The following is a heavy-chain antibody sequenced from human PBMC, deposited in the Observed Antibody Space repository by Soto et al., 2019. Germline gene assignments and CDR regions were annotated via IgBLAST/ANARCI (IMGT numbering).Heavy chain of an antibody. D-gene: IGHD2-15*01. J-gene: IGHJ4*02. V-gene: IGHV3-23*01. Sequence: PGGSLRLSCAASGSTFSSYAMSWVRQAPGKGLEWVSAISGSGGSTYYADSVKGRFTISRDNSKNTLYLQMNSLRAEDTAVYYCAKVIVVVVAATWDYWGQGTLVTVSS. CDR3: AKVIVVVVAATWDY. CDR1: GSTFSSYA. CDR2: ISGSGGST.